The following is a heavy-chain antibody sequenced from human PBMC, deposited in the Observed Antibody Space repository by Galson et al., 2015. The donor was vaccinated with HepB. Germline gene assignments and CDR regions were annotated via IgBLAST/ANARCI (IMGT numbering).Heavy chain of an antibody. D-gene: IGHD5-12*01. J-gene: IGHJ4*02. V-gene: IGHV1-18*04. CDR2: ISAHNGNT. CDR1: GYTFTSYG. CDR3: AYGYSGYDSLGY. Sequence: SVKVSCKASGYTFTSYGISWVRQAPGQGLEWMGWISAHNGNTNYAQKLQGRVTMTTDTSTSTAYMELRSLRSDDTAVYYCAYGYSGYDSLGYWGQGTLVTVSS.